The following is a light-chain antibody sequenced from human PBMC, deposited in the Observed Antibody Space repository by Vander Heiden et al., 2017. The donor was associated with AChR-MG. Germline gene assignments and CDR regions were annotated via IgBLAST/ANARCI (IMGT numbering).Light chain of an antibody. Sequence: QSVLTQPPSAFGPPGPNVTVSLSGSFSNIGGHTVNWYQQVQGMAPKLLIYSNSQRPSGVPDRFSGSKSGTSASLAIIGLQSEDEADYYCATWDDLFDGQELFGGGTKLTVL. J-gene: IGLJ3*02. CDR1: FSNIGGHT. CDR2: SNS. V-gene: IGLV1-44*01. CDR3: ATWDDLFDGQEL.